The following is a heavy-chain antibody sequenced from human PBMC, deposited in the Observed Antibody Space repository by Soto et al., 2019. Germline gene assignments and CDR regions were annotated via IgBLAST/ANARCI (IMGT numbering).Heavy chain of an antibody. CDR1: GDSVSSNSAA. Sequence: SQALSLTCAISGDSVSSNSAAWNWSRQSPSRGLALLGRKYYRSKWYNDDAVSVKSLITINPDTSKNQYSLQLNPVTPEDTGVYYCARDLEYSGSGYYYSSDMDVWGQVPTVTVSS. V-gene: IGHV6-1*01. J-gene: IGHJ6*02. D-gene: IGHD6-6*01. CDR3: ARDLEYSGSGYYYSSDMDV. CDR2: KYYRSKWYN.